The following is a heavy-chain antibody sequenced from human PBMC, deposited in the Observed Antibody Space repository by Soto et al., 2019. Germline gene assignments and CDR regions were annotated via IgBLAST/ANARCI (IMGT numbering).Heavy chain of an antibody. V-gene: IGHV3-23*01. CDR2: ISGSGGST. Sequence: GGSLRLSCAASGFTFSSYAMSRVRQAPGKGLEWVSAISGSGGSTYYADSVKGRFTISRDNSKNTLYLQMNSLRAEDTAVYYCAKAGGPYDSSGYYDYWGQGTLVTVSS. CDR3: AKAGGPYDSSGYYDY. CDR1: GFTFSSYA. J-gene: IGHJ4*02. D-gene: IGHD3-22*01.